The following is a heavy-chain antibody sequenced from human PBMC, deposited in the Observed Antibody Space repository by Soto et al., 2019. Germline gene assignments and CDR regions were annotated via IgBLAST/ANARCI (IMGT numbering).Heavy chain of an antibody. V-gene: IGHV1-69*13. CDR3: ARPIAAAGTYYYGMDV. J-gene: IGHJ6*02. Sequence: ASVKVSCKASGGTFSSYAISWVRQAPGQGLEWMGGIIPIFGTANYAQKFQGRVTITADESTSTAYMELSSLRSEDTAVYYCARPIAAAGTYYYGMDVWGQGTTVTVSS. CDR1: GGTFSSYA. CDR2: IIPIFGTA. D-gene: IGHD6-13*01.